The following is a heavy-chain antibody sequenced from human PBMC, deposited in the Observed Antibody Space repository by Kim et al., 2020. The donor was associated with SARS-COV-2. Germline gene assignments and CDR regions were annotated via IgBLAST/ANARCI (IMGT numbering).Heavy chain of an antibody. D-gene: IGHD3-3*01. CDR3: AKDLSPLSGWFPDAFDI. Sequence: GGSLRLSCAASGFTFSSYAMSWVRQAPGKGLEWVSAISGSGGSTYYADSVKGRFTISRDNSKNTLYLQMNSLRAEDTAVYYCAKDLSPLSGWFPDAFDIWGQGTMVTVSS. CDR1: GFTFSSYA. V-gene: IGHV3-23*01. J-gene: IGHJ3*02. CDR2: ISGSGGST.